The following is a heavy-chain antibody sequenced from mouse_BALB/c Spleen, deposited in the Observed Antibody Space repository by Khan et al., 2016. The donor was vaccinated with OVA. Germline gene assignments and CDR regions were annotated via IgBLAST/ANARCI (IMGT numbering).Heavy chain of an antibody. V-gene: IGHV2-6-4*01. D-gene: IGHD2-14*01. Sequence: QVQLKESGPGLVAPSQSLSITCTVSGFSLSRYNIHWVRQPPGKGLEWLGMIWGAGGTDYNSTLNSSLTISKDNSSSQVCLKMNSLQTDDTDMDYCASAYYRYDGYYAMDYWGQGTSVTVSS. CDR2: IWGAGGT. CDR3: ASAYYRYDGYYAMDY. CDR1: GFSLSRYN. J-gene: IGHJ4*01.